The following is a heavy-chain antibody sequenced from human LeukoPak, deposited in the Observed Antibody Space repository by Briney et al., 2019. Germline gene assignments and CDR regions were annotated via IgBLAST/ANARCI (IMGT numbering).Heavy chain of an antibody. V-gene: IGHV4-59*01. Sequence: PSETLSLTCTVSGGSISSYYWSWIRQPPGKGLEWIGYIYYSGSTNYNPSLKSRVTISVDTSKNQFSLKLSSVTAADTAVYYCARGAAVTATYYYYYYMDVWGKGTTVTISS. CDR3: ARGAAVTATYYYYYYMDV. CDR1: GGSISSYY. J-gene: IGHJ6*03. D-gene: IGHD2-21*02. CDR2: IYYSGST.